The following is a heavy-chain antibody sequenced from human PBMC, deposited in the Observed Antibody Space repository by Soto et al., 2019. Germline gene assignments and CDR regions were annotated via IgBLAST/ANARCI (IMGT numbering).Heavy chain of an antibody. CDR1: GGSISSYY. Sequence: QVQLQESGPGLVKPSETLSLTCTVSGGSISSYYWSWIRQPPGKGLEWIGYIYYSGSTNYNPSLKSRLTISVDTSKNQFSLKLSSVTAADTAVYYCARQDWFQGGMDVWGQGTTVTVSS. CDR2: IYYSGST. V-gene: IGHV4-59*08. J-gene: IGHJ6*02. D-gene: IGHD3-9*01. CDR3: ARQDWFQGGMDV.